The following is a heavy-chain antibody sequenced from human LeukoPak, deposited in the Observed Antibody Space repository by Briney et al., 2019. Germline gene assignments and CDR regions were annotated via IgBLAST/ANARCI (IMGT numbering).Heavy chain of an antibody. CDR1: GDSINNYY. J-gene: IGHJ4*02. CDR2: IFNSGST. V-gene: IGHV4-4*07. CDR3: ARGLGLGADRALDY. D-gene: IGHD1-26*01. Sequence: SETLSLTCTVSGDSINNYYWSWSRQPAGKGLEWIGRIFNSGSTDYNPSLQSRVTMSVKTSKSQFSVKLNSVTAADTAVYYFARGLGLGADRALDYWGQGTLVTVPS.